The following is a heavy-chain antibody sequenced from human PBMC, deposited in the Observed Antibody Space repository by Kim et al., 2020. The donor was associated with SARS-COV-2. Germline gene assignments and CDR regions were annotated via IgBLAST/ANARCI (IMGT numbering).Heavy chain of an antibody. CDR2: IYYSGST. J-gene: IGHJ3*02. Sequence: SETLSLTCTVSGGSISSGGYYWSWIRQHPGKGLEWIGYIYYSGSTYYNPSLKSRVTISVDTSKNQFSLKLSSVTAADPAVYYCARAQTMIVVVIGAFDIWGQGTMVTVSS. CDR3: ARAQTMIVVVIGAFDI. D-gene: IGHD3-22*01. CDR1: GGSISSGGYY. V-gene: IGHV4-31*03.